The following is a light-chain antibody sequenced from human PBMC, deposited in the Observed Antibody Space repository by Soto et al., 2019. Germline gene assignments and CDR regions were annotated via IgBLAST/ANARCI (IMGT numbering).Light chain of an antibody. J-gene: IGKJ5*01. CDR3: QQRSNWPPIT. Sequence: PGERVILSCRASQSVSSNLAWYQQKPGQAPRLLIYGASTRATGIPARFSGSGSGTDFTLTISSLEPEDFAVYYCQQRSNWPPITFGQGTRLEIK. CDR1: QSVSSN. CDR2: GAS. V-gene: IGKV3-11*01.